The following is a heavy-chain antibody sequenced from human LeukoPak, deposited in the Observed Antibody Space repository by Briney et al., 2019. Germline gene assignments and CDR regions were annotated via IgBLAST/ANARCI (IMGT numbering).Heavy chain of an antibody. CDR3: ARVRVGARGYYYYGTDV. Sequence: GASVKLSCNSSGYTFTSYGSSWVWLAPAPGIEWMGFISAYNSNTNYAQTFQARVTITTDTSTNTAYIELRSLISDDTAVDYCARVRVGARGYYYYGTDVWGRGATVTVSS. D-gene: IGHD1-26*01. CDR1: GYTFTSYG. J-gene: IGHJ6*01. CDR2: ISAYNSNT. V-gene: IGHV1-18*01.